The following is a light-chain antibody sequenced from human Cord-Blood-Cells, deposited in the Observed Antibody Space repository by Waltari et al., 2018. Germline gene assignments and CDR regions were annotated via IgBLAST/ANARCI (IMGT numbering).Light chain of an antibody. J-gene: IGKJ2*01. CDR1: QSVSSSY. Sequence: EIVLTQSPGTLSLSPGERATLSCRASQSVSSSYLAWYQQKPGQAPRLLIYGASSRATGITDRFSGSGSGTDFTLTISRLEPEDFAVYYCQQYGSSPVTFGQGTKLEIK. CDR3: QQYGSSPVT. CDR2: GAS. V-gene: IGKV3-20*01.